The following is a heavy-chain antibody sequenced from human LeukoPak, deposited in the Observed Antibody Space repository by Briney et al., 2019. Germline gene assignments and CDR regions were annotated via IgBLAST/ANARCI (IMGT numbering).Heavy chain of an antibody. Sequence: GESLKISCKGSGYSFTSYWIGWVRQMPGKGLEWMAIIYPANSDTRYSPSFQGQVTISADKSISTAYLQWSSLNASDTAMYYCARPACSSTSCYLYFQHWGQGTLVTVSS. CDR2: IYPANSDT. CDR1: GYSFTSYW. J-gene: IGHJ1*01. CDR3: ARPACSSTSCYLYFQH. D-gene: IGHD2-2*01. V-gene: IGHV5-51*01.